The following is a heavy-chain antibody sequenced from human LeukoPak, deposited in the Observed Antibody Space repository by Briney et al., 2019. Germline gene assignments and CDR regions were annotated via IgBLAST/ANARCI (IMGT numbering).Heavy chain of an antibody. V-gene: IGHV3-11*04. CDR1: GFDFSDYY. CDR3: ARAAIAAARIYYYMDV. D-gene: IGHD6-13*01. Sequence: KTGGSLRLSCAASGFDFSDYYMSWIRQAPGKGLEWISNIKTTGLTTYYADSVKGRFTISRDNAENSLYLQMNSLRAEDTAVYYCARAAIAAARIYYYMDVWGKGTTVTVSS. J-gene: IGHJ6*03. CDR2: IKTTGLTT.